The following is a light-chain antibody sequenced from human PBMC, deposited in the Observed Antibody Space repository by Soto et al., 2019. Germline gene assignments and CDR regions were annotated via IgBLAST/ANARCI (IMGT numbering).Light chain of an antibody. CDR1: QDISGY. Sequence: IQLTQSPSSLSASVGDRVTITCRASQDISGYVAWYQQRPGRAPQLLIYAASALQTGVPSRFSGSGSGTDFTLTTTSLQPEDFGTYYCQHPKWAFGQGPTVEI. J-gene: IGKJ1*01. CDR2: AAS. V-gene: IGKV1-9*01. CDR3: QHPKWA.